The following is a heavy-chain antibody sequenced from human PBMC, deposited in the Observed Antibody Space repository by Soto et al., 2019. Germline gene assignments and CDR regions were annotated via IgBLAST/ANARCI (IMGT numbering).Heavy chain of an antibody. CDR3: GRAPGPLLAALNRVYHNRVGS. J-gene: IGHJ5*01. CDR1: VGTLSPYY. CDR2: ITQHGTA. Sequence: QVQLQQWGAGLLKPSETLSLTCAVSVGTLSPYYWAWVRQPPGKGLEWIGEITQHGTARYSPSLRPRVPKTVDRAKNQGSVRVDAGTAGHTVLYCWGRAPGPLLAALNRVYHNRVGSWGQRTVVTVSS. V-gene: IGHV4-34*02. D-gene: IGHD3-3*01.